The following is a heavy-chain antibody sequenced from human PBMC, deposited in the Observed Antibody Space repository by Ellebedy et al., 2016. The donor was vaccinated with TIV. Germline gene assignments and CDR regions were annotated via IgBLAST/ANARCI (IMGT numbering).Heavy chain of an antibody. D-gene: IGHD3-3*01. CDR1: GGSISSYY. CDR2: IYYSGST. CDR3: ARVSGWRVDY. V-gene: IGHV4-59*01. Sequence: MPSETLSLTCTVSGGSISSYYWSWIRQPPGKGLEWIGYIYYSGSTNYNPSLKSRVTISVDTSKNQFSLRLSSVTAADTAMYYCARVSGWRVDYWGQGTLVTVSS. J-gene: IGHJ4*02.